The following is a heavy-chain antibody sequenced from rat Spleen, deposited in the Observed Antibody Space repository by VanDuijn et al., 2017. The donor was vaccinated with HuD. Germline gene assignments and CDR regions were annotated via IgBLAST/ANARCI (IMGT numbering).Heavy chain of an antibody. CDR2: ISYDGSNT. J-gene: IGHJ4*01. CDR3: TREEGTTPGVIDA. V-gene: IGHV5-25*01. Sequence: EVQLVESGGGLVQPGKSMKLSCAASGFTFSTYDMAWVRQAPTKGLEWVASISYDGSNTYYRDSVKGRFTISRDNTKSTLYLQIHSLRSEDTTTYHCTREEGTTPGVIDAWGQGASVTVSS. D-gene: IGHD1-5*01. CDR1: GFTFSTYD.